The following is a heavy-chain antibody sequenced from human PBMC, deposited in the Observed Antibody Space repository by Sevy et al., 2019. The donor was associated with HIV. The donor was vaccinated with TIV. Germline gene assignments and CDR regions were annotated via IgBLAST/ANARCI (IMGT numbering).Heavy chain of an antibody. J-gene: IGHJ4*02. CDR3: ARGKSGYGYGLDY. CDR1: GFPVSSNY. D-gene: IGHD5-18*01. V-gene: IGHV3-66*01. Sequence: GGSLRLSCAASGFPVSSNYMSWVRQAPGMGLEWVSVIYSDGSTYHADSVKGRFTISRDNSKNTLYLQMNSLRVEDTAVYYCARGKSGYGYGLDYWGQGTLVTVSS. CDR2: IYSDGST.